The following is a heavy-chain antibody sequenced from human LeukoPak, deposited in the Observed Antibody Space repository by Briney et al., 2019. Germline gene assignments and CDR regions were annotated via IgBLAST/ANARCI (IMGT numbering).Heavy chain of an antibody. D-gene: IGHD2-2*02. CDR1: GGSISSGDYY. CDR2: IYYSGST. J-gene: IGHJ4*02. Sequence: PSQTLSLTCTVSGGSISSGDYYWSWIRQPPGKGLEWIGYIYYSGSTYYNPSLKSRVTTSVDTSKNQFSLKLSSVTAADTAVYYCARVVPAAILDYWGQGTLVTVSS. CDR3: ARVVPAAILDY. V-gene: IGHV4-30-4*08.